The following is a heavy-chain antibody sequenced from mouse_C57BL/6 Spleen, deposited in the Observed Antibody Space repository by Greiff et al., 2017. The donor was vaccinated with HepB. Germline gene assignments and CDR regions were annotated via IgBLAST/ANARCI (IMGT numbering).Heavy chain of an antibody. V-gene: IGHV1-53*01. CDR2: INPSNGGT. CDR3: ARPSNYWYFDV. CDR1: GYTFTSYW. Sequence: QVQLQQPGTELVKPGASVKLSCKASGYTFTSYWMHWVKQRPGQGLEWIGNINPSNGGTNYNEKLKSKATLTVDKSSSKAYMQLSSLTSEDSAVYYCARPSNYWYFDVWGTGTTVTVSS. J-gene: IGHJ1*03.